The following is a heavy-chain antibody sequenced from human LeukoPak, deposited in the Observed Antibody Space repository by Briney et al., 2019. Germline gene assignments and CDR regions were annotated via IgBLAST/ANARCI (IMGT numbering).Heavy chain of an antibody. V-gene: IGHV3-74*01. D-gene: IGHD6-19*01. J-gene: IGHJ5*02. Sequence: QPGRSLRLSCAASGFTFSSYGMHWVRQAPGKGLVWVSRINSVGSSTSYADSVKGRFTISRDNAKNTLYLQMNSLRAEDTAVYYCARERTSGWDAFDTWGQGTLVTVSS. CDR1: GFTFSSYG. CDR2: INSVGSST. CDR3: ARERTSGWDAFDT.